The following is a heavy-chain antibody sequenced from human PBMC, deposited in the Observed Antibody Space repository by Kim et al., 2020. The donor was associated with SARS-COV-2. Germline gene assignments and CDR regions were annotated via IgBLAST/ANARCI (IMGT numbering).Heavy chain of an antibody. V-gene: IGHV3-23*01. J-gene: IGHJ6*02. D-gene: IGHD7-27*01. Sequence: GGSLRLSCEVSGFDFDTFAITWVCQAPGNGQELVSRITARDVGMYYSDSIQGRRTTSRDNSKAYLQSMGLRGEDTAIYDCAKGLESHPFWDAMDVCGQGT. CDR3: AKGLESHPFWDAMDV. CDR1: GFDFDTFA. CDR2: ITARDVGM.